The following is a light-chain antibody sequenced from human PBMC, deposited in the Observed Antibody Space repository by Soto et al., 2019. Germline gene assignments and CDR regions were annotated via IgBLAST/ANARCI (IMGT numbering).Light chain of an antibody. CDR2: DVS. V-gene: IGLV2-14*01. CDR1: NNEVGGYNY. CDR3: SSYTSSSTLDV. Sequence: QSVLTQPASVSGSPGQSITISCTGTNNEVGGYNYVSWYQQHPGNAPKLMIYDVSNRPSGVSNRFSGSKSGNTASLTISGLQAEDEADYYCSSYTSSSTLDVFGTGTKVTVL. J-gene: IGLJ1*01.